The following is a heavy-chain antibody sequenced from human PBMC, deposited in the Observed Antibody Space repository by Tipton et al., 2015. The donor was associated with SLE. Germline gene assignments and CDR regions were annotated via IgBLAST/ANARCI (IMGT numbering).Heavy chain of an antibody. CDR1: GGSFSGYY. Sequence: TLSLTCAVYGGSFSGYYWSWIRQPPGKGLEWIGSIYYSGSTYYNPSLKSRVTISVDTSKNQFSLKLSSVTAADTAVYYCARQVLLGSGDYWGQGTLVTVSS. V-gene: IGHV4-34*01. J-gene: IGHJ4*02. CDR2: IYYSGST. CDR3: ARQVLLGSGDY. D-gene: IGHD6-19*01.